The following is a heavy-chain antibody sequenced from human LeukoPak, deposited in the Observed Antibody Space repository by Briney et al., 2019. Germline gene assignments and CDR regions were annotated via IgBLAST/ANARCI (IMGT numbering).Heavy chain of an antibody. D-gene: IGHD3-9*01. V-gene: IGHV4-30-4*08. Sequence: SETLSLTCTVSGGSISNGDYYWSWIRQPPGKGLEWVGYIFYSGRTFYNPSLKSRVTISVDTSKIQFSLKLSSVTAADTAIYYCASLTRNFDILTGYGPYYFDFWGQGTLVTVSS. J-gene: IGHJ4*02. CDR1: GGSISNGDYY. CDR2: IFYSGRT. CDR3: ASLTRNFDILTGYGPYYFDF.